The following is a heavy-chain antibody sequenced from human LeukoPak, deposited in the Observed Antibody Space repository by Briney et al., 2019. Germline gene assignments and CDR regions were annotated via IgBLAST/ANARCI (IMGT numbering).Heavy chain of an antibody. CDR1: GLTFSSHE. V-gene: IGHV3-48*03. CDR2: ISSSGTTI. CDR3: ASSFLILDY. D-gene: IGHD3-3*01. Sequence: PGGSLRLSCAASGLTFSSHEINWVRQAPGKGLEWVSYISSSGTTIYYADSVKGRFTISRDNAKNSVYLQMNSLSAEDTAVYYCASSFLILDYWGQGTLVIVSS. J-gene: IGHJ4*02.